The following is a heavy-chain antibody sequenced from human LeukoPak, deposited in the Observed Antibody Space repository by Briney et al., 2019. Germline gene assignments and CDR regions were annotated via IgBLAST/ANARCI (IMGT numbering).Heavy chain of an antibody. CDR1: GYTFTSYG. V-gene: IGHV1-18*01. CDR3: ARQVGLRYFDRIDY. CDR2: ISAYNGNT. J-gene: IGHJ4*02. Sequence: ASVKVSCKASGYTFTSYGIGWVRQAPGQGLEWMGWISAYNGNTNYAQKLQGRVTMTTDTSTSTAYMELRSLRSDDTAVYYCARQVGLRYFDRIDYWGQGTLVTVSS. D-gene: IGHD3-9*01.